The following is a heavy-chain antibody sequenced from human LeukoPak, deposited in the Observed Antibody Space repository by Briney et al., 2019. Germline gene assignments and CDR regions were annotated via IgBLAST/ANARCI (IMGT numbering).Heavy chain of an antibody. CDR3: ASSGSGYHSNYGWYFDL. CDR2: IYYSGST. Sequence: PSETLSLTCTVSGGSISSYYWSWIRQPPGKGLEWIGYIYYSGSTNYNPSLKSRVTISVDTSKNQFSLKLSSVTAADTAVYYCASSGSGYHSNYGWYFDLWGRGTLVTVSS. CDR1: GGSISSYY. D-gene: IGHD4-11*01. J-gene: IGHJ2*01. V-gene: IGHV4-59*01.